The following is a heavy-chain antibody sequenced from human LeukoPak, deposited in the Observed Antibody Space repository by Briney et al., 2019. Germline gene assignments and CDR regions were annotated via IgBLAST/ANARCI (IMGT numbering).Heavy chain of an antibody. CDR3: ARDGTAPGLYFDL. Sequence: GGSLRLSCAASGFTFSSYWMHWVRQAPGKGLEWVASIRQDGGEKSYVDSVKGRFTISRDNTKNSLYLQMSSLRAEDTAVYYCARDGTAPGLYFDLWGQGTLVTVSS. D-gene: IGHD6-13*01. J-gene: IGHJ4*01. CDR2: IRQDGGEK. CDR1: GFTFSSYW. V-gene: IGHV3-7*01.